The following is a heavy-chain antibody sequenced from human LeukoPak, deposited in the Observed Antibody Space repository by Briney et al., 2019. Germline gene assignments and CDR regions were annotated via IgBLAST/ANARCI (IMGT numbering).Heavy chain of an antibody. CDR1: GFTFSSYA. CDR2: ISGSGSST. V-gene: IGHV3-23*01. J-gene: IGHJ4*02. CDR3: VTEANDSSGYYRYYFGY. D-gene: IGHD3-22*01. Sequence: PGGSLRLSCAASGFTFSSYAMSWVRQAPGKGLEWVSAISGSGSSTYYADSVKGRFTISRDNSKNTLYLQMNSLRAEDTAVYYCVTEANDSSGYYRYYFGYWGQGTLVTVSS.